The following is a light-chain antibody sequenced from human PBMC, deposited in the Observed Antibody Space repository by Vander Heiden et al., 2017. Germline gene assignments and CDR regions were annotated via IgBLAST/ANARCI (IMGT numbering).Light chain of an antibody. CDR1: SRNIGSYKF. CDR3: CSYAGSGTVV. CDR2: EVT. Sequence: QSGLTQPASVLGSLGSPITIRCTGTSRNIGSYKFVSWYQRHPGTAPRLIIFEVTKRPSGVSNRFSGSKSGNTASLTISGLQAEDEADYFCCSYAGSGTVVFGGGTKTTVL. J-gene: IGLJ2*01. V-gene: IGLV2-23*02.